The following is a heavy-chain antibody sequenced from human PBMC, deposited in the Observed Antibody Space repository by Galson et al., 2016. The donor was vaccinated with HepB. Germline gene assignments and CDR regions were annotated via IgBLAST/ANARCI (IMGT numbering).Heavy chain of an antibody. CDR2: IWHDGSNK. D-gene: IGHD3-10*01. Sequence: SLRLSCAASEFTFSTYGMHWVRQAPGKGLEWVALIWHDGSNKYYADSVKGRFTISRDNPKNTLYLQMNSLRDEDTAVYFCARVLFGSGSYWCLDAWGQGTTVTVSS. CDR1: EFTFSTYG. J-gene: IGHJ6*02. CDR3: ARVLFGSGSYWCLDA. V-gene: IGHV3-33*01.